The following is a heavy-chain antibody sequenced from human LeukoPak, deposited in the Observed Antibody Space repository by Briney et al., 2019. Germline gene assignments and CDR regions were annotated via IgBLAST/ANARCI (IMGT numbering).Heavy chain of an antibody. CDR3: ASDSWFGEFFDL. J-gene: IGHJ5*02. V-gene: IGHV4-39*07. D-gene: IGHD3-10*01. Sequence: PSETLSLTCTVSGGSISSSNYYWGWIRQPPGKGLEWIGNIYYTGSTYYNPSLKSRVTISVDTSKNQSSLKLSSVTAADTAVYYCASDSWFGEFFDLWGQGALATVSS. CDR1: GGSISSSNYY. CDR2: IYYTGST.